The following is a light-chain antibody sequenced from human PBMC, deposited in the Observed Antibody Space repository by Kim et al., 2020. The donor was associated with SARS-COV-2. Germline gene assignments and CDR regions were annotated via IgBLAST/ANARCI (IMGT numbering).Light chain of an antibody. CDR1: QDIRSC. CDR3: QQANSPPPT. J-gene: IGKJ4*01. V-gene: IGKV1D-12*01. Sequence: ASVGDRVTITCRASQDIRSCLAWYQQTPGNAPKLLIYAASSLETGVPSRFSGSGSGTDFSLTISSLQPEDFGTYYCQQANSPPPTFGGGTKVDIK. CDR2: AAS.